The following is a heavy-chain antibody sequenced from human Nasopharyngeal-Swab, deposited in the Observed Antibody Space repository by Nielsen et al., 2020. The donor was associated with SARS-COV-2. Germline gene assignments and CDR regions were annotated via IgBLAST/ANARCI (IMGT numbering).Heavy chain of an antibody. CDR1: EFPFSCYA. CDR3: AKATVTSSFDY. CDR2: ISASGAST. Sequence: GGSLRLSCAASEFPFSCYAMSWVRQAPEKGLEWVSTISASGASTYYADSVKGRFTISRDNSKNTLYLQMNSLRGEDTAVYYCAKATVTSSFDYWGQGTLVTVSS. D-gene: IGHD4-17*01. J-gene: IGHJ4*02. V-gene: IGHV3-23*01.